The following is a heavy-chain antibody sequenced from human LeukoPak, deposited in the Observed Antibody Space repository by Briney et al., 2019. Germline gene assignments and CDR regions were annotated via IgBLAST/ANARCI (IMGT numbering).Heavy chain of an antibody. V-gene: IGHV3-30*18. D-gene: IGHD2-15*01. CDR2: ISYDESDK. CDR1: GFTFSAYA. CDR3: AKGVVAATNAAYYGMDV. J-gene: IGHJ6*02. Sequence: PGGSLRLSCAASGFTFSAYAMNWVRQAPAKGLEWVAVISYDESDKYYADSVKGRFTISRDNSKNTLYLQMNSLRPEDTAVYYCAKGVVAATNAAYYGMDVWGQGTTVTVSS.